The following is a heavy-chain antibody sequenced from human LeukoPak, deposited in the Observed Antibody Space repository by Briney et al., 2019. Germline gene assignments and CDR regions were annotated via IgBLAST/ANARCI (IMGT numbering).Heavy chain of an antibody. V-gene: IGHV3-53*01. CDR2: IYSGGST. Sequence: GGSLRLSCAASGFTVSSNYMNWVRQAPGKGLEWVSVIYSGGSTFYADSVEGRFTISRDNSNNTLYLQMNSLRAEDTAVYYCAREASSSWYPYYYYGMDVWGQGTTVTVSS. D-gene: IGHD6-13*01. J-gene: IGHJ6*02. CDR1: GFTVSSNY. CDR3: AREASSSWYPYYYYGMDV.